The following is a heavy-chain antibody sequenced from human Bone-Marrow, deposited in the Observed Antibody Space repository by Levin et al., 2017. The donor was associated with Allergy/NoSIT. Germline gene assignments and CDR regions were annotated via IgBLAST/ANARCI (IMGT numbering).Heavy chain of an antibody. CDR3: ARDGLQRGLWSGRQAASVCDALNV. CDR2: SNPYGGAS. D-gene: IGHD3-3*01. J-gene: IGHJ6*02. CDR1: GFTFSAHY. Sequence: GESLKISCKASGFTFSAHYIHWVRQVPGQGPEWMGWSNPYGGASKMAHNFQGRVTLTRETSTNTVYLELRRLTHADTATYFCARDGLQRGLWSGRQAASVCDALNVWCQGTTVAASS. V-gene: IGHV1-2*02.